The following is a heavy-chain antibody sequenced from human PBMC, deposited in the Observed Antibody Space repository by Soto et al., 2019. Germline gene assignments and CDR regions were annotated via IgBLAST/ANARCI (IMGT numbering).Heavy chain of an antibody. Sequence: SETLSLTCTVSGGSISSVAFYWSWIRQRPGKGLEVIGDIYYSGPSYYTPSLKSRLTVSLDTSMNKFSLKLTSVTAADTAVYYCASVSTGKNPYHXWGQGTLVTVSX. D-gene: IGHD3-9*01. CDR2: IYYSGPS. V-gene: IGHV4-31*03. J-gene: IGHJ4*02. CDR1: GGSISSVAFY. CDR3: ASVSTGKNPYHX.